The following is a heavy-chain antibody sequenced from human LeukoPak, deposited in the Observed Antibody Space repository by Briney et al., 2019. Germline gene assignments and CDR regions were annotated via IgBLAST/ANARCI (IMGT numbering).Heavy chain of an antibody. CDR3: AKRGDGYFYYFDY. V-gene: IGHV3-23*01. D-gene: IGHD5-24*01. CDR1: GFTFSSYA. Sequence: GGSLTLSCAASGFTFSSYAMNWVRQATGNVLAWVPTISGSGGSTYYADSVKGRFTISRDNSKNTLYLQMNSLRAEDTAVYYCAKRGDGYFYYFDYWGQGTLVTVSS. CDR2: ISGSGGST. J-gene: IGHJ4*02.